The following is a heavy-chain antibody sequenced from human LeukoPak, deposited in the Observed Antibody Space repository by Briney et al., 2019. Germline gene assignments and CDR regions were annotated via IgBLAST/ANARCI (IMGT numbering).Heavy chain of an antibody. CDR3: AIECAWLSERDYYAYDTDV. V-gene: IGHV4-31*03. CDR1: GGSISSGGYY. CDR2: IYYSGRT. D-gene: IGHD3-9*01. J-gene: IGHJ6*02. Sequence: SQTLSLTCTVSGGSISSGGYYWSWIRQHPGKGLEWIGYIYYSGRTYYNPSLKSRVTISLDMSRDQFSLNLCCVVDTDTAVYTCAIECAWLSERDYYAYDTDVWGQGTTVTVSS.